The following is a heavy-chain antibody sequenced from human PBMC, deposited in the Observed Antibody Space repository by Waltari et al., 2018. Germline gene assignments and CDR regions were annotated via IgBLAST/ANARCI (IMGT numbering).Heavy chain of an antibody. CDR3: ARERADWGGAFDI. J-gene: IGHJ3*02. V-gene: IGHV4-38-2*02. D-gene: IGHD7-27*01. CDR1: GSSISNNSY. CDR2: IYHSGST. Sequence: QVQLQESGPGLVKPSETLSLTCAVSGSSISNNSYWAWIRQPPGKGLEWIGSIYHSGSTYYSPSLRSRLTMSLDTSKNQLSLRLTSVTATDTAVYYCARERADWGGAFDIWGQGTMVTVSS.